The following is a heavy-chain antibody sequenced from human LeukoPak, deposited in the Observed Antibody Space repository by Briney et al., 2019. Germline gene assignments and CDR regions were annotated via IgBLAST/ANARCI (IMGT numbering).Heavy chain of an antibody. CDR3: AAEDYDFWSGYPDGMDV. CDR2: IVVGSGNT. J-gene: IGHJ6*02. V-gene: IGHV1-58*01. Sequence: SVNVSCKASGFIFTSSAVQWVRQARGQRLEWIGWIVVGSGNTNYAQKFQERVTITRDMSTSTAYMELSSLRSEDTAVYYCAAEDYDFWSGYPDGMDVWGQGTTVTVSS. D-gene: IGHD3-3*01. CDR1: GFIFTSSA.